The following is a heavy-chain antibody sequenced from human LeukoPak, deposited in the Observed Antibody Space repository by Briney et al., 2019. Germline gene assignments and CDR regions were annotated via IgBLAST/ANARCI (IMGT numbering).Heavy chain of an antibody. Sequence: GGSLRLSCAASGFTFSSYSMNWVRQAPGKGLEWVSHITASGTAMFYADSVKGRFTISRDNAKNSLYLQMNSLRTEDTAVYYCARDGTTIFGVVIIRGRHFDYWGQGTLVTVSS. CDR1: GFTFSSYS. D-gene: IGHD3-3*01. CDR2: ITASGTAM. J-gene: IGHJ4*02. CDR3: ARDGTTIFGVVIIRGRHFDY. V-gene: IGHV3-48*01.